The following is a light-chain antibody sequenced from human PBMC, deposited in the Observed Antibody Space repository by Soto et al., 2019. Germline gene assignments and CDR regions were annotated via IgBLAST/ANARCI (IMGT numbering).Light chain of an antibody. CDR3: QQFNGFPLT. Sequence: IQLTQSPSSLSASVGDRVTITCRAGQDIGSALAWYQQRPGKAPKLLLYDASNLEAGVPSRFSGSESGTDFTLTITSLRPADFATYYCQQFNGFPLTFGGGTKVQIK. V-gene: IGKV1-13*02. CDR2: DAS. CDR1: QDIGSA. J-gene: IGKJ4*01.